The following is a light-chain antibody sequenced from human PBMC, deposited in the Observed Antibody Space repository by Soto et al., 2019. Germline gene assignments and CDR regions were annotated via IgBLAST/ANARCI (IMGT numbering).Light chain of an antibody. CDR1: SSDVGSYNL. CDR2: EVS. Sequence: QSALTQPASVSGSPGQSITISCTGTSSDVGSYNLVSWYQQHPGKAPKLMIYEVSKRPSGVSNRFSGSKSGNTASLTISGLPAEDEADYYCCSYASSSTLWVFGGGTQLTVL. J-gene: IGLJ3*02. V-gene: IGLV2-23*02. CDR3: CSYASSSTLWV.